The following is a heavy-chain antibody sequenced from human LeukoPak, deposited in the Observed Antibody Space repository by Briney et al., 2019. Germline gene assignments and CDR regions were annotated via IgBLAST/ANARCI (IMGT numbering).Heavy chain of an antibody. CDR1: GYTLTELS. D-gene: IGHD6-13*01. CDR3: ARLGRIAAAPNRTDY. Sequence: ASVKVSCKVSGYTLTELSMHWVRQAPGKGLEWMGGFDPEDGETIYAQKFQGRVTMTEDTSTDTAYMELSSLRSEDTAVYYCARLGRIAAAPNRTDYWGQGTLVTVSS. J-gene: IGHJ4*02. V-gene: IGHV1-24*01. CDR2: FDPEDGET.